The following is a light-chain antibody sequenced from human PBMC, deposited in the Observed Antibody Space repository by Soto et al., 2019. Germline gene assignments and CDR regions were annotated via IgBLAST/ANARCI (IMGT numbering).Light chain of an antibody. CDR1: SSDVGGYNF. CDR2: EVS. V-gene: IGLV2-14*03. Sequence: QSSLTHPASLFGSPGQSITFSCTGTSSDVGGYNFVSWYQQHPGKAPKLMIYEVSSRPSGVSNRFSGSKSGNTASLTISGLQPEDEADYYCSSYTTSTTVVFGTGTKVTVL. CDR3: SSYTTSTTVV. J-gene: IGLJ1*01.